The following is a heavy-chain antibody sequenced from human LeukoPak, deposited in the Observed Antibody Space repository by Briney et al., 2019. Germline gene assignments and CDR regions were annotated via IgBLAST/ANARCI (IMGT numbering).Heavy chain of an antibody. CDR1: GFTFDDYA. Sequence: PGGSLRLSCAASGFTFDDYAMHWVRQAPGKGLEWVSAISGSGGSTYYVDSVKGRSTISRDNSKNTLYLQMNSLRAEDTAVYYCAKAGRITMIVVVMYAFDIWGQGTMVTVSS. CDR2: ISGSGGST. D-gene: IGHD3-22*01. CDR3: AKAGRITMIVVVMYAFDI. V-gene: IGHV3-23*01. J-gene: IGHJ3*02.